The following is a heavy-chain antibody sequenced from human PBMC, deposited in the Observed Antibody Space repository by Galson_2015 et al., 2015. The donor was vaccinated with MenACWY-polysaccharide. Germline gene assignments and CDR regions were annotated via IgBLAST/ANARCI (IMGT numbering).Heavy chain of an antibody. V-gene: IGHV3-21*01. CDR1: GFTFSSYS. D-gene: IGHD3-9*01. J-gene: IGHJ6*03. Sequence: SLRLSCAASGFTFSSYSMNWVRQAPGQGLEWVSSISSSSSYIYYADSVKGRFTISRDNAKNSLYLQMNSLRAEDTAVYSCARDSEYYDILTCYGPYDYYYMDGWGKGTPVTVAS. CDR3: ARDSEYYDILTCYGPYDYYYMDG. CDR2: ISSSSSYI.